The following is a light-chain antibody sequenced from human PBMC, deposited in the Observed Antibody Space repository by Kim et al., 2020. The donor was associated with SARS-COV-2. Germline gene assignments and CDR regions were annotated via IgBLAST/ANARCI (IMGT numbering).Light chain of an antibody. CDR2: RNN. J-gene: IGLJ3*02. V-gene: IGLV1-47*01. CDR1: RSNIGSNY. CDR3: AAWDDSLSGPGV. Sequence: RVTISGSGSRSNIGSNYVSWYQQLPRTAPKLLIYRNNQRPSGVPDRFSGSKAGTSASLAISGLRSEDEADYYCAAWDDSLSGPGVFGGGTQLTVL.